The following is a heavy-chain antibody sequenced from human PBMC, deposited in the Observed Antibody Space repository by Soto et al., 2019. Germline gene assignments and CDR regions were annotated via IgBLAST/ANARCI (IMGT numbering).Heavy chain of an antibody. V-gene: IGHV4-4*07. CDR2: IYPSGGT. CDR3: ARGSAAGVDYGMDV. Sequence: PSETLSLTCTASGGSISSYYWSWIRQPAGKGLEWIGRIYPSGGTNYNPSLKSRVTMSVDTSKKRFSLRLSSVTAADTAVYYCARGSAAGVDYGMDVWGQGTSVTVSS. D-gene: IGHD6-13*01. CDR1: GGSISSYY. J-gene: IGHJ6*02.